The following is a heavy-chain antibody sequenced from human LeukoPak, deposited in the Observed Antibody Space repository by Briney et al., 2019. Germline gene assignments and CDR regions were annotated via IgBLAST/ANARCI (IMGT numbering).Heavy chain of an antibody. CDR2: INHSGST. CDR1: GGSFRGYY. V-gene: IGHV4-34*01. Sequence: SETLSLTCAVYGGSFRGYYWSWIRQPPGKGLEWIGEINHSGSTNYNPSLKSRVTISVDTSKNQFSLKLSSVTAADTAVYYCAKMALLWFGELFPDYWGQGTLVTVSS. J-gene: IGHJ4*02. CDR3: AKMALLWFGELFPDY. D-gene: IGHD3-10*01.